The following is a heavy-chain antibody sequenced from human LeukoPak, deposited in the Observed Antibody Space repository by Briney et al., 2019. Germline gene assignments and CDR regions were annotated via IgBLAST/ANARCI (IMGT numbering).Heavy chain of an antibody. CDR3: ARSHSGSYYVAPDY. J-gene: IGHJ4*02. D-gene: IGHD1-26*01. CDR1: GGSISSSNW. Sequence: SETLSLTCAVSGGSISSSNWWSWVRQPPGKGLEWIGEIYHSGSTNYNPPLKSRVTISVDKSKNQFSLKLSSVTAADTAVYYCARSHSGSYYVAPDYWGQGTLVTVSS. CDR2: IYHSGST. V-gene: IGHV4-4*02.